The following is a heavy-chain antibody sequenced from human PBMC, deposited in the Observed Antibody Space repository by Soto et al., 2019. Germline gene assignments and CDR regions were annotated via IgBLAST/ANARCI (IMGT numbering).Heavy chain of an antibody. CDR3: ARWSDYGDYYYYGMDV. Sequence: SETLSLTCAVSGYSISSSNWWGWTRQPPGKGLEWIGYIYYSGTTNYNPSLKSRVTISIDTSKSQFSLRLRSLTAADTAVYYCARWSDYGDYYYYGMDVWGQGTTVTVS. CDR1: GYSISSSNW. D-gene: IGHD4-17*01. J-gene: IGHJ6*02. CDR2: IYYSGTT. V-gene: IGHV4-28*01.